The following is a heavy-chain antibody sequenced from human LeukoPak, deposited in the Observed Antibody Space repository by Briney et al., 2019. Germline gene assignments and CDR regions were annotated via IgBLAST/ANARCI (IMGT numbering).Heavy chain of an antibody. Sequence: SLRLSCAASGFTFSSYGMHWVRQGPGKGLEWVTFIWYDGTDKNYADSVKGRFTISRDNSKNTLYLQMNSLRAEDTAVYYCARSGSTYYYGMDVWGQGTPVTVSS. CDR3: ARSGSTYYYGMDV. CDR1: GFTFSSYG. V-gene: IGHV3-33*01. J-gene: IGHJ6*02. D-gene: IGHD3-10*01. CDR2: IWYDGTDK.